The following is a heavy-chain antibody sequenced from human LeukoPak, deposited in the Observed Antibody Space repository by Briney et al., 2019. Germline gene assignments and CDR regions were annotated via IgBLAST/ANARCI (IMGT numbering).Heavy chain of an antibody. J-gene: IGHJ4*02. CDR2: IYHSGST. V-gene: IGHV4-38-2*02. D-gene: IGHD3-3*01. CDR1: GYSISSGYY. CDR3: ATLSDRYDFWSGYYFFDY. Sequence: SETLSLTCTVSGYSISSGYYWGWIRQPPGKGLEWIGSIYHSGSTYYNPSLKSRVTISVDTSKNQSSLKLSSVTAADTAVYYCATLSDRYDFWSGYYFFDYWGQGTLVTVSS.